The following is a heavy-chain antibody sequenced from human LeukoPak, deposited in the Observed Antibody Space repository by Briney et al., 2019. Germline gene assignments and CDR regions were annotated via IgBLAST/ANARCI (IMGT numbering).Heavy chain of an antibody. CDR2: ISSGEFA. V-gene: IGHV3-21*01. Sequence: GESLTLSCDVSGFTFSAYSMSWVRQPPGKGLECVSSISSGEFAYYPNSLKGRFTISGDNAKRWRFLKLICLRAGDRPVYYCARGRFNLVRGVIIPANSYYNYMDIWGKRATVTVS. CDR1: GFTFSAYS. CDR3: ARGRFNLVRGVIIPANSYYNYMDI. J-gene: IGHJ6*03. D-gene: IGHD3-10*01.